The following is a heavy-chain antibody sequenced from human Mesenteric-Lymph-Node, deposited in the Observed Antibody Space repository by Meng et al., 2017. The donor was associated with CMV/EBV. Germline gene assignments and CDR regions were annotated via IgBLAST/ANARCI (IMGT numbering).Heavy chain of an antibody. CDR3: ARGPGFWNSGSYGYYGMDV. D-gene: IGHD1/OR15-1a*01. CDR2: IERDGSGK. Sequence: GESLKISCAVSGFTFSSYWMTWFRQAPEKGLEWVANIERDGSGKYYVDSVKGRFTISRDNAKNSVSLQMNSLRAEDTAVYYCARGPGFWNSGSYGYYGMDVWGQGTTVTVSS. V-gene: IGHV3-7*01. J-gene: IGHJ6*02. CDR1: GFTFSSYW.